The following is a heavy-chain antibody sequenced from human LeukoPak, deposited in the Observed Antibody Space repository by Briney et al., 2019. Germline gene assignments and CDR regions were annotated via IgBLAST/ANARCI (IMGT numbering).Heavy chain of an antibody. CDR2: IKRTANGGTI. CDR3: TREYSGSFDY. CDR1: GLTFINAW. J-gene: IGHJ4*02. Sequence: GGSLRSSCAASGLTFINAWMNWVRQTPEKGLEWVGLIKRTANGGTIDYAAPVKATLTITRDDTKNRLHLQMNSLKIEDTAMYSCTREYSGSFDYWGQGALVTVSS. V-gene: IGHV3-15*01. D-gene: IGHD1-26*01.